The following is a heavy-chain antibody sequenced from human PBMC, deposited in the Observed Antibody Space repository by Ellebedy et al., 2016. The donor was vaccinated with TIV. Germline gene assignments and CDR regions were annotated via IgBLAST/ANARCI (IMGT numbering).Heavy chain of an antibody. CDR3: ARDSGAFDI. CDR1: GGSVSSGSYY. D-gene: IGHD3-10*01. J-gene: IGHJ3*02. V-gene: IGHV4-61*01. CDR2: IYYSGST. Sequence: GSLRLXXTVSGGSVSSGSYYWSWIRQPPGKGLEWIGYIYYSGSTNHNPSLKSRVTISVDTSKNQFSLKLSSVTAADTAVYYCARDSGAFDIWGQGTMVTVSS.